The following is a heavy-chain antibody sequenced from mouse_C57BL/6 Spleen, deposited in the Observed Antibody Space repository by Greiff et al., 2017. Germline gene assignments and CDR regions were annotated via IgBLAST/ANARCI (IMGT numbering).Heavy chain of an antibody. D-gene: IGHD1-1*01. CDR1: GYTFTSYG. CDR3: ARPRRNGSSGAWFAY. V-gene: IGHV1-81*01. CDR2: IYPRSGNT. J-gene: IGHJ3*01. Sequence: QVQLQQSGAELARPGASVKLSCKASGYTFTSYGISWVKQRTGQGLEWIGEIYPRSGNTYYNEKFKGKATLTADKSSSTAYMELRSLTSEDSAVYFCARPRRNGSSGAWFAYWGQGTLVTVSA.